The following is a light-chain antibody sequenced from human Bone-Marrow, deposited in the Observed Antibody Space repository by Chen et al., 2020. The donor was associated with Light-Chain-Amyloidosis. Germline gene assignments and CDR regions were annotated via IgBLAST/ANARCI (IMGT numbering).Light chain of an antibody. CDR2: RDT. CDR1: DLPTKY. V-gene: IGLV3-25*03. CDR3: QSADSSGTYEVI. J-gene: IGLJ2*01. Sequence: ELTQPPSVSVSPGQTARITCSGDDLPTKYAYWYQQKPGQAPVLVIHRDTERPSGISERFSGSSSGTTATLTISGVQAEDEAEYHCQSADSSGTYEVIFGGGTKLTVL.